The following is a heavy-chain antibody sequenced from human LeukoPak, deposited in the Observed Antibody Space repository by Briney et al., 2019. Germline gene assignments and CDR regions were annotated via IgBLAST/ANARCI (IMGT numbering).Heavy chain of an antibody. CDR1: GGTFSSYA. CDR2: IIPIFGTA. J-gene: IGHJ5*02. D-gene: IGHD3-3*01. V-gene: IGHV1-69*13. CDR3: ARLRVPEPSYDFWSGSTSWFDP. Sequence: EASVKVSCKASGGTFSSYAISWVRQAPGQGLEWMGGIIPIFGTANYAQKFQGRVTITADESTSTAYMELSSLRSEDTAVYYCARLRVPEPSYDFWSGSTSWFDPWGQGTLVTVSS.